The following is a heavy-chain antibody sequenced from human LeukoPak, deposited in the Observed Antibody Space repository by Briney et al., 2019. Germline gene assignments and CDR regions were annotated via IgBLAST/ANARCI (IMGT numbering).Heavy chain of an antibody. CDR3: SRDILTGSQSRFQH. D-gene: IGHD3-9*01. CDR1: GFTVSSNH. J-gene: IGHJ1*01. Sequence: GGSLRLSCAASGFTVSSNHMSWVRQAPGKGLEWVSVIYSGGSTYYADSVKGRFTISRDDSKNTVYLQMNSLRGEDTAVYYCSRDILTGSQSRFQHWGQGTLVTVSS. CDR2: IYSGGST. V-gene: IGHV3-66*01.